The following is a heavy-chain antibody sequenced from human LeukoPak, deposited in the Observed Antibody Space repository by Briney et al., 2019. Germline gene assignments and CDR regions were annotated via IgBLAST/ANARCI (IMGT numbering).Heavy chain of an antibody. J-gene: IGHJ2*01. CDR3: ARGLLVPAATRYWYFDL. Sequence: SETLSLTCAVYGGSFSGYYWSWIRQPPGKGLEWIGEINHSGSTNYNPSLKSRVTISVDTSKNQFSLKLSSVTAADTAVYYCARGLLVPAATRYWYFDLWGRGTLVTVSA. D-gene: IGHD2-2*01. V-gene: IGHV4-34*01. CDR2: INHSGST. CDR1: GGSFSGYY.